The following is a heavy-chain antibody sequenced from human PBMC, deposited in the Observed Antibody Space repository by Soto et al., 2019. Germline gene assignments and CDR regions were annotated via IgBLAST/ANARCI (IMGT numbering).Heavy chain of an antibody. CDR3: ARHYSSMGV. Sequence: EVQLVETGGDLIQPGGSLRLSCAASGFTVSSDSMTWVRQAPGKGLEWISIIYSDNNTDYADSVKGRFSISRDTSKNILYLQMNSQLAEDTAEYYCARHYSSMGVWGQGTTVTVSS. CDR1: GFTVSSDS. CDR2: IYSDNNT. V-gene: IGHV3-53*02. J-gene: IGHJ6*02.